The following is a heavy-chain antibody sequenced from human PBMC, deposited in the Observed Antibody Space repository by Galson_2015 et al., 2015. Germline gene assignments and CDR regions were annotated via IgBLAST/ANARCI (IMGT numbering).Heavy chain of an antibody. CDR1: GGSFSGYY. J-gene: IGHJ4*02. V-gene: IGHV4-34*01. CDR3: ARDIGSPVEYYFDY. Sequence: SETLSLTCAVYGGSFSGYYWSWIRQPPGKGLEWIGEINHSGSTNYNPSLKSRVTISVDTSKNQFSLKLSSVTAADTAVYYCARDIGSPVEYYFDYWGQGTLVTVSS. CDR2: INHSGST. D-gene: IGHD1-26*01.